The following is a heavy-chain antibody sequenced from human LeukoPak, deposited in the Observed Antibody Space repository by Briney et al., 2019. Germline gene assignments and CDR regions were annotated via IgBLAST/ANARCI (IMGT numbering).Heavy chain of an antibody. J-gene: IGHJ4*02. CDR3: ALTLGTAMAYYFDY. CDR2: ISAYNGNT. Sequence: ASVKVSCKASGYTFTSYGISWVRQAPGQGLEWMGWISAYNGNTNYAQKLQGRVTMTTDTSTSTAYMELRSLRSDDTAVYYCALTLGTAMAYYFDYWGQGTLVTVSS. D-gene: IGHD5-18*01. V-gene: IGHV1-18*01. CDR1: GYTFTSYG.